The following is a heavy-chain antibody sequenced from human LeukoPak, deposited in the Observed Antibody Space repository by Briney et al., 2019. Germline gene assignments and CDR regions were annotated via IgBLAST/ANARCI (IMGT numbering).Heavy chain of an antibody. D-gene: IGHD6-13*01. CDR2: IYYSGST. J-gene: IGHJ4*02. V-gene: IGHV4-59*12. Sequence: SETLSLTCTVSGGSISSYYWSWIRQPPGKGLEWIGYIYYSGSTNYNPSLKSRVTISVDKSKNQFSLKLSSVTAADTAVYYCARADGAASFDYWGQGTLVTVSS. CDR1: GGSISSYY. CDR3: ARADGAASFDY.